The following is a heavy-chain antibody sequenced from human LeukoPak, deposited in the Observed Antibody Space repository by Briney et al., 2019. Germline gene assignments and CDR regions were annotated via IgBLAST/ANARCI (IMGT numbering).Heavy chain of an antibody. CDR2: ISITGGDT. D-gene: IGHD3-16*01. V-gene: IGHV3-23*01. J-gene: IGHJ4*02. CDR3: AKYGGSPYFDY. Sequence: GGSLRLSCAASGFSFNNYVMIWVRQAPGKGLEWVSDISITGGDTYYADSVRGRFTMSRDNSKSTLYLQMNSLRAEDTAIYYCAKYGGSPYFDYWGQGTLVTVSS. CDR1: GFSFNNYV.